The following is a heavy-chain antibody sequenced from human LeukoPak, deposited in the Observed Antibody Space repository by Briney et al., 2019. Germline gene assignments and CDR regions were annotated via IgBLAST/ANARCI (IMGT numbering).Heavy chain of an antibody. D-gene: IGHD2-2*01. CDR1: GGSISNYY. Sequence: SETLSLTCTVSGGSISNYYWNWIRQPPGKGLEWIGYIYYSGSTSYNPSLKSRVSISVDTSKNQFSLKLSSVTAADTAVYYCARGSIVPADLTGAFDIWGQGTMVTVSS. J-gene: IGHJ3*02. V-gene: IGHV4-59*01. CDR3: ARGSIVPADLTGAFDI. CDR2: IYYSGST.